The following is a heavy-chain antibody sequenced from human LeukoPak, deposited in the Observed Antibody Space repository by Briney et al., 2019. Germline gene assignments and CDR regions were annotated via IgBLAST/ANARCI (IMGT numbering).Heavy chain of an antibody. CDR1: GFTFSSYA. J-gene: IGHJ5*02. V-gene: IGHV3-23*01. CDR2: ISGSGGST. CDR3: AKHKSLWDWFDP. Sequence: GGSLRLSCAASGFTFSSYAMSWVRQAPGKGLEWVSAISGSGGSTYYADSVKGRFTISRDNSKNMLSLQMSSLRVEDTAVYYCAKHKSLWDWFDPWGQGTLVTVSS. D-gene: IGHD3-16*01.